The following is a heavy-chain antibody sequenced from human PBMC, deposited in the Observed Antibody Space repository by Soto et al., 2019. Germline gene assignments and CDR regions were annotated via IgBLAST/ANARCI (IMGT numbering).Heavy chain of an antibody. Sequence: QVQLVESGGGLVKPGGSLRLSCAASGFTFRDYYMSWMRQAPVKGLEWVSYISSRSSTIFYADSVKGRFTISRDNVKNSLYLQMNSLRAEDTAVYYCASGTNGAFFVYWGQGILVTVSS. V-gene: IGHV3-11*01. J-gene: IGHJ4*02. CDR1: GFTFRDYY. CDR3: ASGTNGAFFVY. CDR2: ISSRSSTI. D-gene: IGHD2-8*01.